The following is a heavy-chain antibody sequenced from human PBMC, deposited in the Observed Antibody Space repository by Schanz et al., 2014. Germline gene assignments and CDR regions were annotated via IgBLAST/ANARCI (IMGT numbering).Heavy chain of an antibody. Sequence: EVQLLESGGGLVEPGGSLRLSCAASGFSFSSYAMGWVRQARGKGLEWVSALSEGGGGTHYADSVRGRFTISSDSSKNTQYLQMSSLRADDTAVYYCAKAADWPVTRFDPWGQGTLVTVSS. CDR1: GFSFSSYA. V-gene: IGHV3-23*01. CDR3: AKAADWPVTRFDP. J-gene: IGHJ5*02. CDR2: LSEGGGGT. D-gene: IGHD3-9*01.